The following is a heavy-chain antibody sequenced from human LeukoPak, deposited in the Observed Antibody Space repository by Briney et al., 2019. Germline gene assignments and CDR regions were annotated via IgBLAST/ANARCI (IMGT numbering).Heavy chain of an antibody. J-gene: IGHJ4*02. D-gene: IGHD6-19*01. V-gene: IGHV3-21*01. CDR1: GFTFSSYS. CDR3: ARDPNRQWLVTDDY. CDR2: ISSSSSYI. Sequence: PGGSLRLSCAASGFTFSSYSMNWVRQAPGKGLEWVSSISSSSSYIYYADPVKGRFPISRDNAKNSLYLQMNTLRAEDTAVYYCARDPNRQWLVTDDYWGQGTLVTVSS.